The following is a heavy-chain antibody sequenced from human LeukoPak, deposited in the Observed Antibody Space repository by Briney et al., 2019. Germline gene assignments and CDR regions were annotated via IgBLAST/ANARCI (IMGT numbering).Heavy chain of an antibody. J-gene: IGHJ6*02. D-gene: IGHD2-15*01. CDR2: IWYDGNNE. V-gene: IGHV3-33*01. Sequence: GGSLRLSCAASGFAFNNYGMHWVRQAPGKGLEWVALIWYDGNNENYADSVKGRFTISRDNSRNTLDLQMNSLRAEDTAVYFCARAIVGPYYYYGMDVWGQGTTVTVSS. CDR3: ARAIVGPYYYYGMDV. CDR1: GFAFNNYG.